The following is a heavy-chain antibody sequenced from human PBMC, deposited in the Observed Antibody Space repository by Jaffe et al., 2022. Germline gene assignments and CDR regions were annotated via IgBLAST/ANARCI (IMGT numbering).Heavy chain of an antibody. D-gene: IGHD4-17*01. J-gene: IGHJ6*03. V-gene: IGHV4-34*01. Sequence: QVQLQQWGAGLLKPSETLSLTCAVYGGSFSGYYWSWIRQPPGKGLEWIGEINHSGSTNYNPSLKSRVTISVDTSKNQFSLKLSSVTAADTAVYYCARTFNPGSTVTLSYYYMDVWGKGTTVTVSS. CDR1: GGSFSGYY. CDR3: ARTFNPGSTVTLSYYYMDV. CDR2: INHSGST.